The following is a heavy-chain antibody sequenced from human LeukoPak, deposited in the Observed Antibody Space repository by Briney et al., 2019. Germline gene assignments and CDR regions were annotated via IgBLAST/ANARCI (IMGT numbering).Heavy chain of an antibody. CDR1: GYTFTDYY. Sequence: ASVKVSCKASGYTFTDYYIHWVREAPGQGLEWMGWINPNSGGINYAQKFQGRVTMTRDTCISTAYMELSRLRSDDTAVYYCARDPDIEWGQGTLVTVSS. V-gene: IGHV1-2*02. CDR2: INPNSGGI. D-gene: IGHD2-15*01. CDR3: ARDPDIE. J-gene: IGHJ4*02.